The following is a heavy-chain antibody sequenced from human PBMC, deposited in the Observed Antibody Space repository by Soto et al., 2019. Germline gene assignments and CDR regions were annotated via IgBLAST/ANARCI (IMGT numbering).Heavy chain of an antibody. CDR1: GGSISSGGYY. V-gene: IGHV4-31*03. CDR2: IYYSGST. Sequence: QVQLQESGPGLVKPSQTLSLTCTVSGGSISSGGYYWSWIRQHPGKGLEWIGYIYYSGSTYYNPSLKSRVTISVDTSKNQFSLKLISVTAADTAVYYCASWVWPPPDYGMDVWGQGTTVTVSS. D-gene: IGHD3-16*01. CDR3: ASWVWPPPDYGMDV. J-gene: IGHJ6*02.